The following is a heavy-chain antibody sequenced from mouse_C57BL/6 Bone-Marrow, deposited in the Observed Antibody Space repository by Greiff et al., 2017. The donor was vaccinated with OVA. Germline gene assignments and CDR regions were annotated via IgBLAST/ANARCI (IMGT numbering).Heavy chain of an antibody. CDR2: ISSGGSYT. Sequence: EVQLQESGGDLVKPGGSLKLSCAASGFTFSSYGMSWVRQTPDKRLEWVANISSGGSYTYYPDSVKGRFTISRDNAKNTLYLQMSSLKSEDTAMYYCAKGLWGTSAYWGQGTLVTVSA. CDR3: AKGLWGTSAY. D-gene: IGHD3-3*01. J-gene: IGHJ3*01. CDR1: GFTFSSYG. V-gene: IGHV5-6*01.